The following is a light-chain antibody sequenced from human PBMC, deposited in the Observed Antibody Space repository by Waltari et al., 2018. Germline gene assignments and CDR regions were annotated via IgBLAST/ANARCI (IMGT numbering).Light chain of an antibody. CDR2: EVS. CDR1: QSLLHSDGKTY. CDR3: MQSIQLLTWT. J-gene: IGKJ1*01. V-gene: IGKV2D-29*02. Sequence: DIVMTQTPLSLSVTPGQPASISCKSSQSLLHSDGKTYLYWYLQKPGQSPQLLIYEVSNRCSGVPDRFSGSGSGTDFTLKISRVEAEDVGVYYCMQSIQLLTWTFGQGTKVEIK.